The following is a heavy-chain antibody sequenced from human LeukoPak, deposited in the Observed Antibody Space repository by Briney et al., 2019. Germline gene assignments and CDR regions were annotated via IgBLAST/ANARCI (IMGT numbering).Heavy chain of an antibody. Sequence: SETLSLTCAVYGGSFSGYYWSWIRQPPGKGLEWIGEINHSGGTNYNPSLKSRVTISVDTSKNQFSLKLSSVTAADTAVYYCARVTYQYGMDVWGQGTTVTVSS. D-gene: IGHD2-2*01. CDR1: GGSFSGYY. CDR2: INHSGGT. J-gene: IGHJ6*02. V-gene: IGHV4-34*01. CDR3: ARVTYQYGMDV.